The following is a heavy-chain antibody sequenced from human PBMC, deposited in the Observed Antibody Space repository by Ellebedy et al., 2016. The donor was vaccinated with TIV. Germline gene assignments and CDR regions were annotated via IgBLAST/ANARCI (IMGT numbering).Heavy chain of an antibody. CDR3: ARDSKKGWAFDI. CDR1: GGSINTYY. Sequence: MPSETLSLTCTVSGGSINTYYWTWIRQPPGKGLEYIGFVHYTGSTNYNPSLRSRVTLSVDSFKHQFSLKLDSVTAADTAVYYCARDSKKGWAFDIWGQGTMVTVSS. V-gene: IGHV4-59*12. J-gene: IGHJ3*02. CDR2: VHYTGST.